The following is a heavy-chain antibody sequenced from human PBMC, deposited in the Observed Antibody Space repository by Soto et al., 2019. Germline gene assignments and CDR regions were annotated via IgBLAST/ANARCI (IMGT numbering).Heavy chain of an antibody. CDR3: LGGIGYSYGYHAFDL. CDR1: GFTFSRNI. J-gene: IGHJ4*02. Sequence: GGSLRLSCAASGFTFSRNILHWVRQAPGKGLEWLAFISADGDTKYYADSVNGRFTISRDNSKNTLFLQMNSLRREDTSVYYCLGGIGYSYGYHAFDLWGQGTLVTVSS. V-gene: IGHV3-30-3*01. D-gene: IGHD5-18*01. CDR2: ISADGDTK.